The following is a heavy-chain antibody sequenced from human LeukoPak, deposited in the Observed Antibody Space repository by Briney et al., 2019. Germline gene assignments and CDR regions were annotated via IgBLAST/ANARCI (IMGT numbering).Heavy chain of an antibody. D-gene: IGHD2-2*01. J-gene: IGHJ4*02. CDR3: ARHGNVVVVPAAKGFDY. Sequence: PSETLSLTCTVSCGSFSSSNYFWVWIRQPPGKGLEWIGSIYYSGNSYYNPSLKSRVTISVDTSKNHFSLKLRSVMAADTAVYYCARHGNVVVVPAAKGFDYWGQGTQVTVSS. CDR2: IYYSGNS. CDR1: CGSFSSSNYF. V-gene: IGHV4-39*01.